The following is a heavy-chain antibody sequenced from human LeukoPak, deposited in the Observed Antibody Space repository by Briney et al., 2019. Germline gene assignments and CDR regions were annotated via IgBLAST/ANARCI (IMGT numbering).Heavy chain of an antibody. D-gene: IGHD3-3*01. CDR2: MNPNSGNT. CDR3: ARLAGDFWSGYHYYYYYGMDV. J-gene: IGHJ6*02. V-gene: IGHV1-8*01. Sequence: ASVKVSCKASGYTFTSYDINWVRQATGQGLEWMGWMNPNSGNTGYAQKFQGRVTMTRNASISTAYMELSSLRSEDTAVYYCARLAGDFWSGYHYYYYYGMDVWGQGTTVTVSS. CDR1: GYTFTSYD.